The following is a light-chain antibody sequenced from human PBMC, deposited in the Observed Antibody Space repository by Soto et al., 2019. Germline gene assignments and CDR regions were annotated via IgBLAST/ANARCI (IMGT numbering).Light chain of an antibody. CDR2: DSS. J-gene: IGKJ5*01. CDR1: ESVRDE. V-gene: IGKV3-11*01. CDR3: KQRLSWPMT. Sequence: EDVLTQSPATLSLSAGERATLSCSPSESVRDELGWYQQKPGQAPRLLIFDSSNRATGIPARFSGSGYGTEFTLSISSLEPEDFAVYYCKQRLSWPMTFGQGTRLEIK.